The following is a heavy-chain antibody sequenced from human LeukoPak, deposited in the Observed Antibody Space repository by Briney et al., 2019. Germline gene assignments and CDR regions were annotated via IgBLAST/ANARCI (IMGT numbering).Heavy chain of an antibody. D-gene: IGHD2-15*01. CDR1: GYTFTSYD. Sequence: GASVKVSCKASGYTFTSYDINWVRQAPGQGLEWMGIINPSGGSTSYAQKFQGRVTMTRDTSTSTVYMELSSLRSEDTAVYYCARDRVGYCSGGSCYAVSHFDYWGQGTLVTVSS. V-gene: IGHV1-46*01. CDR2: INPSGGST. CDR3: ARDRVGYCSGGSCYAVSHFDY. J-gene: IGHJ4*02.